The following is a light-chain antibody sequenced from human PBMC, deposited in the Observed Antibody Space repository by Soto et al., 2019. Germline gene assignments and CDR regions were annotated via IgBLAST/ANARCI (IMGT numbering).Light chain of an antibody. CDR2: EGS. CDR3: CSYAGSSTHYV. Sequence: QSAPTQPASVSGSPGQSITISCTGTSSDVGSYNLVSWYQQHPGKAPKLMIYEGSKRPSGVSNRFSGSKSGNTASLTISGLQAEDEADYYCCSYAGSSTHYVFGTGTKVTVL. J-gene: IGLJ1*01. CDR1: SSDVGSYNL. V-gene: IGLV2-23*01.